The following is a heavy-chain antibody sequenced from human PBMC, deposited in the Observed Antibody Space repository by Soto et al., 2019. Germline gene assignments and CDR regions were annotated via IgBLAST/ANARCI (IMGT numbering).Heavy chain of an antibody. V-gene: IGHV3-48*01. CDR2: FSSSSRTI. J-gene: IGHJ3*02. CDR3: SRANPTRGGGALDI. Sequence: EVQLVESGGGLVQPGGFVRLACVVSGFTFSSYSMNWVRQAPGKGLEGVSDFSSSSRTIHYADSVKGRFTISRDNAKNSLYLQMTSLRAEDTAVYYGSRANPTRGGGALDILCQGTMVTVAS. D-gene: IGHD3-16*01. CDR1: GFTFSSYS.